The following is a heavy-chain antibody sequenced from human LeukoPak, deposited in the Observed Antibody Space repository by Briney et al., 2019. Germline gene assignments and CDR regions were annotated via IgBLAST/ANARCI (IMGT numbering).Heavy chain of an antibody. D-gene: IGHD4-17*01. Sequence: SETLSLTCAVYGGSFSGYYWSWIRQPPGKGLEWIGEINHSGSTNYNPSLKSRVTISVDTSKNQFSLKLSSVTAADTAVYYCASTTLTSRDWGQGTLVTVSS. CDR1: GGSFSGYY. CDR2: INHSGST. V-gene: IGHV4-34*01. J-gene: IGHJ4*02. CDR3: ASTTLTSRD.